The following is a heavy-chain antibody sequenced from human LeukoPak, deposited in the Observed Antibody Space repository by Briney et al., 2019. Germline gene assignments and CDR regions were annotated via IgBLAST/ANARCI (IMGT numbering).Heavy chain of an antibody. CDR3: AFKGTTTNSHYYGMDV. V-gene: IGHV3-23*01. Sequence: HSGGSLRLSCAASGFTFSSYAMSWVRQAPGKGLEWVSAISGSGGSTYYADSVKGRFTISRDNSKNTLYLQMNSLRAEDTAVYYCAFKGTTTNSHYYGMDVWGQGTTVTVSS. J-gene: IGHJ6*02. CDR2: ISGSGGST. CDR1: GFTFSSYA. D-gene: IGHD1-1*01.